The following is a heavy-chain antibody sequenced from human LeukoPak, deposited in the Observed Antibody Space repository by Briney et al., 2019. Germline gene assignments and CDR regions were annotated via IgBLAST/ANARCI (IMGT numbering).Heavy chain of an antibody. V-gene: IGHV3-20*01. D-gene: IGHD1-7*01. CDR1: GFTFSNSA. J-gene: IGHJ4*02. Sequence: GGSLRLSCAASGFTFSNSAMSWVRQVPGKGLEWVSGTNRRGDITGYADFVKGRFTISRDNAKNSLYLQMNSLRVEDTALYHCARKGLGGELGGFDSWGQGTLVTVSS. CDR3: ARKGLGGELGGFDS. CDR2: TNRRGDIT.